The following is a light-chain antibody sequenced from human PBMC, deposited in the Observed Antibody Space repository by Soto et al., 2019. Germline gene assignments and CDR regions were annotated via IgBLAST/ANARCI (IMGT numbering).Light chain of an antibody. CDR3: NSYTNSGTVV. CDR2: DV. Sequence: QSALTQPASVSGWPGQSITIYCTGSTRDVGGYNYVSWYQLSPGKAPKLLIYDVDRPSGVSNRFSGSKSGNTASLTISGLQAEDEADYYCNSYTNSGTVVFGVGTKVPVL. J-gene: IGLJ3*02. V-gene: IGLV2-14*01. CDR1: TRDVGGYNY.